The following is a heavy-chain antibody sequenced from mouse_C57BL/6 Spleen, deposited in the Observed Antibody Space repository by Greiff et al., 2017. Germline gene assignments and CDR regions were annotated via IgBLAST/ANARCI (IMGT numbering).Heavy chain of an antibody. V-gene: IGHV14-3*01. CDR3: ARMGPYGNGDYLDY. J-gene: IGHJ2*01. Sequence: EVQLQQSVAELVRPGASVKLSCTASGFTIKNTYMPWVKQRPEQGLEWIGRIDPATGNTKYAPKVQGKATITADTSSNKAYLKRSSQASEDTAIYYCARMGPYGNGDYLDYGGQGTTLTVSS. CDR1: GFTIKNTY. CDR2: IDPATGNT. D-gene: IGHD2-1*01.